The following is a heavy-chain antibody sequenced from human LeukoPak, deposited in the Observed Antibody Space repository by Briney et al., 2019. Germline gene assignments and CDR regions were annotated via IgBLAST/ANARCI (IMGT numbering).Heavy chain of an antibody. CDR1: GGSFSGYY. Sequence: SETLSLTCAVYGGSFSGYYCSWIRQPPGKGLEWIGEINHSGSTNYNPSLKSRVTISVDTSKNQFSLKLSSVTAADTAVYYCARARNRGYSYGNWFDPWGQGTLVTVSS. V-gene: IGHV4-34*01. D-gene: IGHD5-18*01. CDR3: ARARNRGYSYGNWFDP. J-gene: IGHJ5*02. CDR2: INHSGST.